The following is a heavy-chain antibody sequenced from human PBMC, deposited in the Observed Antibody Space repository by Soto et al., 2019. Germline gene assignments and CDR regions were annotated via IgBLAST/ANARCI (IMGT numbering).Heavy chain of an antibody. CDR2: ISYDGSNK. Sequence: VGSLRLSCAASGFTFSSYGMHWVRQAPGKGLEWVAVISYDGSNKYYADSVKGRFTISRDNSKNTLYLQMNSLRAEDTAVYYCAKDLGYCSGGSCYLFDYWGQGTLVTVSS. CDR1: GFTFSSYG. V-gene: IGHV3-30*18. D-gene: IGHD2-15*01. CDR3: AKDLGYCSGGSCYLFDY. J-gene: IGHJ4*02.